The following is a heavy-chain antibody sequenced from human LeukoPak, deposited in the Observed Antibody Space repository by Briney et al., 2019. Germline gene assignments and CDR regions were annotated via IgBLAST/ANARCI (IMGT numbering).Heavy chain of an antibody. D-gene: IGHD5-12*01. Sequence: SETLSLTCTVSGGSISSYYWSWIRQPPGKGLEWIGYIYSSGSTNYNPSLKSRLTISVDASKNQFSLKLTSVTAADTAVYYCARATDYRNYFDPWGQGTLVTVSS. CDR1: GGSISSYY. J-gene: IGHJ5*02. V-gene: IGHV4-59*01. CDR2: IYSSGST. CDR3: ARATDYRNYFDP.